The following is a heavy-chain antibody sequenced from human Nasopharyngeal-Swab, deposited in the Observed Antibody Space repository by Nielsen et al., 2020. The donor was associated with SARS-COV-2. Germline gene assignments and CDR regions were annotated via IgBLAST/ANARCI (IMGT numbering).Heavy chain of an antibody. CDR1: GGSFSGYY. CDR3: AREIVVVPAAMLGNWFDP. CDR2: INHSGST. D-gene: IGHD2-2*01. Sequence: SQTLSLTCAVYGGSFSGYYWSWIRQPPGKGLEWIGEINHSGSTNYNPSLKSRVTISVDTSKNQFSLKLSSVTAADPAVYYCAREIVVVPAAMLGNWFDPWGQGTLVTVSS. J-gene: IGHJ5*02. V-gene: IGHV4-34*01.